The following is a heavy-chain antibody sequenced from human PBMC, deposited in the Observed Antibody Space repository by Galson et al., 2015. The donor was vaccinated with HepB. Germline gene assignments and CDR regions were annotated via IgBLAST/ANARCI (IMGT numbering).Heavy chain of an antibody. V-gene: IGHV3-9*01. CDR2: ISWNSGNL. CDR3: AKDINDYAYGMDV. J-gene: IGHJ6*02. Sequence: RQAPGKGLEWVSGISWNSGNLGYADSVKGRFTITRDNAKNSLYLQMNSPRPEDTALYYCAKDINDYAYGMDVWDRGTTVTVSS.